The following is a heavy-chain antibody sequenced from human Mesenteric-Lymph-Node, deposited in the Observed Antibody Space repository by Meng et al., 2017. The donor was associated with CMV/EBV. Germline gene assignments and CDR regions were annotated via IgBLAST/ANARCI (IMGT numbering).Heavy chain of an antibody. CDR2: TYYSGST. V-gene: IGHV4-61*01. CDR3: ARDGVASRPYVGIDY. Sequence: SETLSLTCTVSGGSVSSGNYYWSWIRQPPGKGLEWIGYTYYSGSTNYNPSLKSRVTISLDTSNNQFSLKLSSVTAADTAVYYCARDGVASRPYVGIDYWGQGTLVTVSS. D-gene: IGHD6-6*01. J-gene: IGHJ4*02. CDR1: GGSVSSGNYY.